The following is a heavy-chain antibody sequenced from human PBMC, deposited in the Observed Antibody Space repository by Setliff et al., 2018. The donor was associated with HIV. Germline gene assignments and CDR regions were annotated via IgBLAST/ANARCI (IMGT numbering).Heavy chain of an antibody. Sequence: KPSETLSLTCSVSGADVSGFYWSWIRHLAGKGLEWIGRLYMNGDTVYNPSLTGRVIMSADTSKNQLSLRLTSVTAADTAVYYCAQERDYVIPPFFHIWGQGALVTVSS. J-gene: IGHJ4*03. V-gene: IGHV4-4*07. CDR3: AQERDYVIPPFFHI. CDR2: LYMNGDT. D-gene: IGHD4-17*01. CDR1: GADVSGFY.